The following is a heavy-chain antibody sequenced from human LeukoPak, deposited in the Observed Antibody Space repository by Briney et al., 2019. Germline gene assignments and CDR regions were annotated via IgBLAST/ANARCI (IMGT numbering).Heavy chain of an antibody. Sequence: PGGSLRLSCSVSGFTFGTYVMHRVRQAPGKGLEYVSAISSNGDNTYYADSVKGRFTISRDNSKNTLYLQMSSLRADDTAVYYCVRGTGYWGQGTLVTVSS. CDR2: ISSNGDNT. J-gene: IGHJ4*02. CDR3: VRGTGY. CDR1: GFTFGTYV. V-gene: IGHV3-64D*06.